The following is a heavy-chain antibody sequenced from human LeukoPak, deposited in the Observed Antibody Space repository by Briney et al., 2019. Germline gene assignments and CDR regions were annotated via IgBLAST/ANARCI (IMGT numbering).Heavy chain of an antibody. V-gene: IGHV3-30-3*01. CDR2: ISYDGSNK. J-gene: IGHJ4*02. CDR1: GFTFSSYA. Sequence: GGSLRLSCAASGFTFSSYAMHWVRQAPGKGLEWVAVISYDGSNKYYADSVKGRFTISRDNSKNTLYLQMNSLRAEDTAVYYCARDIVVVVAATEKGGYWGQGTLVTVSS. D-gene: IGHD2-15*01. CDR3: ARDIVVVVAATEKGGY.